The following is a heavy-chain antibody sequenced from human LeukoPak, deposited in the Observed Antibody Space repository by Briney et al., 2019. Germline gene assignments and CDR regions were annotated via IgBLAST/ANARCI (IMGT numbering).Heavy chain of an antibody. CDR2: ISSSSSYI. V-gene: IGHV3-21*01. J-gene: IGHJ4*02. Sequence: GGSLRLSCAASGFTFGSYSMNWARQAPGEGRGWVSSISSSSSYISYADSVKGRFTTSRENAKNSLYLQMNSLRAEDTAVYYCARMTTVTHHDYWGQGTLVTVPS. CDR3: ARMTTVTHHDY. D-gene: IGHD4-17*01. CDR1: GFTFGSYS.